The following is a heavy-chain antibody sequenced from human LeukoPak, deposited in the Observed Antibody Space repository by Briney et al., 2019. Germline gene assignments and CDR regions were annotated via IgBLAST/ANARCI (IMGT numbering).Heavy chain of an antibody. J-gene: IGHJ4*02. CDR2: ISGSSSSI. CDR3: AKDISGYYRPFDY. V-gene: IGHV3-21*04. Sequence: GGSLRLSCAASGFTFSGYSMNWVRQAPGKGLEWVSSISGSSSSIYYADSLKGRFTISRDNSKNTLYLQMNSLRAEDTAVYYCAKDISGYYRPFDYWGQGTLVTVSS. D-gene: IGHD3-22*01. CDR1: GFTFSGYS.